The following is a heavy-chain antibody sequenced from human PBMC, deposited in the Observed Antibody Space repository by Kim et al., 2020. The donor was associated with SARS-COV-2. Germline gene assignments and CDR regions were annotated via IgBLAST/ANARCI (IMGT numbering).Heavy chain of an antibody. D-gene: IGHD3-9*01. CDR3: ARDRRYFDWLLVGAFDY. Sequence: ASVKVSCKASGYTFTSYGISWVRQAPGQGLEWMGWISAYNGNTNYAQKLQGRVTMTTDTSTSTAYMELRSLRSDDTAVYYCARDRRYFDWLLVGAFDYWGQGTLVTVSS. CDR1: GYTFTSYG. V-gene: IGHV1-18*04. CDR2: ISAYNGNT. J-gene: IGHJ4*02.